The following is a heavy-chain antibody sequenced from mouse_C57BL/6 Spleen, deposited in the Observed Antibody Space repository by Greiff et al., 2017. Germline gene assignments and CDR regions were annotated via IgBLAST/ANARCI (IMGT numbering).Heavy chain of an antibody. CDR2: ISDGGSYT. CDR3: ARVPDCDY. CDR1: GFTFSSYA. V-gene: IGHV5-4*01. Sequence: EVQLVESGGGLVKPGGSLKLSCAASGFTFSSYAMSWVRQTPEKRLEWVATISDGGSYTYYPDNVKGRFTISRDNAKNNLYLQMSHLKSEDTAMYYCARVPDCDYWGQGTTLTVSS. J-gene: IGHJ2*01.